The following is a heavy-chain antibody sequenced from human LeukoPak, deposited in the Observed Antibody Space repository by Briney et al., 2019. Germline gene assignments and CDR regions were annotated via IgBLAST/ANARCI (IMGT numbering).Heavy chain of an antibody. CDR3: ARDVDSSSWYTLAIDY. D-gene: IGHD6-13*01. J-gene: IGHJ4*02. CDR1: GFTFSSYS. V-gene: IGHV3-48*01. Sequence: GGSLRLSCAASGFTFSSYSMNWVRQAPGEGLEWVSYISSSSSTIYYADSVKGRFTISRDNAKNSLYLQMNSLSAEDTAVYYCARDVDSSSWYTLAIDYWGQGTLVTVSS. CDR2: ISSSSSTI.